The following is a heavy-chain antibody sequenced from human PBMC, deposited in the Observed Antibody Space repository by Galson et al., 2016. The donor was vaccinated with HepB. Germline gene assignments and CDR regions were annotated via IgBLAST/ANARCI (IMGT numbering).Heavy chain of an antibody. CDR3: ARHTILRFFENEGGGVFHP. J-gene: IGHJ5*02. CDR2: FYYTGSA. Sequence: ETLSLTCTVSGGSLSGNSYYWGWLRQTPGKGLEWIGSFYYTGSAYYNPSLESRVTISEDTSTTQFSLKLTSVTTADTAVYYCARHTILRFFENEGGGVFHPWGQGTLVTVSS. D-gene: IGHD3-3*01. CDR1: GGSLSGNSYY. V-gene: IGHV4-39*01.